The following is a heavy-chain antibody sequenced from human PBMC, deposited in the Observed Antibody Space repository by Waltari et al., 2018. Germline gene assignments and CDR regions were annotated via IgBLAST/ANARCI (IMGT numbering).Heavy chain of an antibody. CDR2: INHSGST. CDR3: ARYSSSLVGGAFDI. Sequence: QVQLQQWGAGLLKPSETLSLTCAVYGGSFSGYYWSWVRQPPGKGLEWIGEINHSGSTNYNPSLKSRVTISVDTSKNQFSLKLSSVTAADTAVYYCARYSSSLVGGAFDIWGQGTMVTVSS. CDR1: GGSFSGYY. V-gene: IGHV4-34*01. D-gene: IGHD6-13*01. J-gene: IGHJ3*02.